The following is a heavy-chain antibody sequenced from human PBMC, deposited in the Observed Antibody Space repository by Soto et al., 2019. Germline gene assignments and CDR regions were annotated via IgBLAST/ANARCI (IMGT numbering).Heavy chain of an antibody. CDR1: GFSFSDSA. Sequence: EVHLEESGGGLVEPGGYLKLSCKVSGFSFSDSAMHWVRQASGKGMEWVGNIRDKANHYATAYAASVKGRFVISRDDSQNTAYLQLIRLKSEDTAVYYCTIPPSWSYGDDCDSWGQGTLVTVSS. D-gene: IGHD1-26*01. CDR3: TIPPSWSYGDDCDS. J-gene: IGHJ4*02. CDR2: IRDKANHYAT. V-gene: IGHV3-73*02.